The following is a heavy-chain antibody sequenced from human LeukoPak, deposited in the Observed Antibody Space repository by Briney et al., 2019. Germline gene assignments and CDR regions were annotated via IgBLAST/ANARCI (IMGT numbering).Heavy chain of an antibody. Sequence: GGSLRLSCAASGFIFSSYSMNWVRQAPGKGLGWVSSISSSSSYIYYADSLKGRFTISRDNAKNSVYLQMNSLRAEDTAVYYCAREDGQWLVHDYWGQGTLVTVSS. V-gene: IGHV3-21*01. D-gene: IGHD6-19*01. CDR1: GFIFSSYS. J-gene: IGHJ4*02. CDR2: ISSSSSYI. CDR3: AREDGQWLVHDY.